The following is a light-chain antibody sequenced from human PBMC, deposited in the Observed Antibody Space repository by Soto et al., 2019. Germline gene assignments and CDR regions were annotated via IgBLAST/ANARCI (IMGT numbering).Light chain of an antibody. J-gene: IGKJ5*01. CDR1: QDMSSW. CDR2: AAS. CDR3: QQADSLPIT. V-gene: IGKV1D-12*01. Sequence: DIQMTQSPSSVSASVGDRVTITCRASQDMSSWLAWYQQKPGKAPKLLIFAASTLQSGVPSRFSGSGCRTDFTLTISDLQPEDVATYYCQQADSLPITFGQGTRLEIK.